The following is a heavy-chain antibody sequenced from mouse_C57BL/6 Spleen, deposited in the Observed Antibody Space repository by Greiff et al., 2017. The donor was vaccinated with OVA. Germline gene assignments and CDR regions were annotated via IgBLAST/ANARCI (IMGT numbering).Heavy chain of an antibody. CDR3: ARGGDDDYAGGRYFYY. CDR2: ISDGGSYT. J-gene: IGHJ2*01. V-gene: IGHV5-4*03. D-gene: IGHD2-4*01. CDR1: GFTFSSYA. Sequence: EVKLVESGGGLVKPGGSLKLSCAASGFTFSSYAMSWVRQTPEKRLAWVATISDGGSYTYYPDHVKGRFTIAIDNAKNNLYLQMSHLKSEDTAMYYCARGGDDDYAGGRYFYYWGQGTTLTVSS.